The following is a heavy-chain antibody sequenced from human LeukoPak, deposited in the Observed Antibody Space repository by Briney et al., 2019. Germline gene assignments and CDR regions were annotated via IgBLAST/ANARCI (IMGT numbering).Heavy chain of an antibody. Sequence: PSETLSLTCAVYGGSFSGYYWSWIRQPPGKGLEWIGEINHSGSTNYNPSLKSRVTISVDTSKNQFSLKLSSVTAADTAVYYCARARESSSGYYYYYYGMDVWGQGTTVTVSS. J-gene: IGHJ6*02. CDR3: ARARESSSGYYYYYYGMDV. V-gene: IGHV4-34*01. D-gene: IGHD6-6*01. CDR1: GGSFSGYY. CDR2: INHSGST.